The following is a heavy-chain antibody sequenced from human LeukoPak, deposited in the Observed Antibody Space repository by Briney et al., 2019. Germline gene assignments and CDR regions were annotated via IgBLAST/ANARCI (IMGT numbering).Heavy chain of an antibody. J-gene: IGHJ4*02. CDR3: ARDRRATVTTFHY. CDR2: ISSSSSYI. D-gene: IGHD4-17*01. Sequence: GGSLRLSCAASGFTFSSYSMNWVRQAPGKGLEWVSSISSSSSYIYYADSVKGRFTISRDNAKNSLYLQMNSLRAEDTAVYYCARDRRATVTTFHYWGPGTLVTVSS. V-gene: IGHV3-21*01. CDR1: GFTFSSYS.